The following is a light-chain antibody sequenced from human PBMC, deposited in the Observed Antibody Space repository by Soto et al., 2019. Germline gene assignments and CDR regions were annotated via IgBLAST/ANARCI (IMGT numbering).Light chain of an antibody. V-gene: IGKV1-39*01. CDR2: AAS. Sequence: DIQMTQSPSSLSASVGDRVTITCRASQSISSYLNWYQQKPGKAPKLLIYAASSLQSGVPSRFSGSGSGTDFTLTISSLPPEYLANYYCQQSYSTPRTFGQGTKVDIK. J-gene: IGKJ1*01. CDR1: QSISSY. CDR3: QQSYSTPRT.